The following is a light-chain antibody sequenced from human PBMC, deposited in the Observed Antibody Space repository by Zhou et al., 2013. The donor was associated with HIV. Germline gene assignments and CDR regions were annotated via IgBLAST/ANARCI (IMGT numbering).Light chain of an antibody. CDR3: QQYYDLRT. V-gene: IGKV1-33*01. Sequence: DIQMTQSPSSLSASVGDRVTITCRASQDISTYLNWYHQKPGKAPKLLIYDASNLAAGVPSRFSGSGSGTHFTFTISSLQPEDIATYYCQQYYDLRTFGQGTRL. J-gene: IGKJ5*01. CDR1: QDISTY. CDR2: DAS.